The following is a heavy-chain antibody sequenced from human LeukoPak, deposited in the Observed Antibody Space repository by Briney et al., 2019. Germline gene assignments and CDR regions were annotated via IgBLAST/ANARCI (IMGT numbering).Heavy chain of an antibody. Sequence: ASVKVSCKASGYTFTGYYMHWVRQAPGQGLEWMGWINPNSGGTNYAQKFQGWVTMTRDTSISTAYMELSRLRSDDTAVYYCARVKAVAGRNYYGMDVWGRGTTVTVSS. CDR1: GYTFTGYY. CDR3: ARVKAVAGRNYYGMDV. D-gene: IGHD6-19*01. V-gene: IGHV1-2*04. CDR2: INPNSGGT. J-gene: IGHJ6*02.